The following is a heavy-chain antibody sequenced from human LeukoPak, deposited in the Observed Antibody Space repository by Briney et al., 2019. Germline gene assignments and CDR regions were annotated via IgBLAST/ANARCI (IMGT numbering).Heavy chain of an antibody. Sequence: RGSLRLSCAASGFTFNTYSMNSVRQAPGKGQEWVSHISSSSATIHYADSVKGRFTISRDNAKNSLYLQMNSLRADDTAVYYCAGGESEYTASGDFAYWGQGALVTVSS. CDR1: GFTFNTYS. J-gene: IGHJ4*02. CDR2: ISSSSATI. CDR3: AGGESEYTASGDFAY. V-gene: IGHV3-48*01. D-gene: IGHD3-10*01.